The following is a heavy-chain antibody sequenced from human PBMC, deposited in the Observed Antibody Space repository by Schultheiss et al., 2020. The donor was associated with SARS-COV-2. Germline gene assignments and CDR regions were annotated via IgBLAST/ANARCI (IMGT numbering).Heavy chain of an antibody. V-gene: IGHV3-64*04. CDR2: ISSNGGST. CDR1: GFTFSSYA. Sequence: GGSLRLSCSASGFTFSSYAMHWVRQAPGKGLEYVSAISSNGGSTYYADSVKGRFTISRDNSKNTLYLQMNSLRAEDTAVYYCAKDTTVVWFDPWGQGTLVTVSS. D-gene: IGHD4-11*01. CDR3: AKDTTVVWFDP. J-gene: IGHJ5*02.